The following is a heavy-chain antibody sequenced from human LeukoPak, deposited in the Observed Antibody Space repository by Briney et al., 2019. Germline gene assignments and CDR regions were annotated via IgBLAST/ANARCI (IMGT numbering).Heavy chain of an antibody. CDR2: ISWNSGSI. V-gene: IGHV3-9*01. J-gene: IGHJ4*02. D-gene: IGHD3-22*01. CDR1: GFSFDDYA. CDR3: AKDGDSSGFLYYFAY. Sequence: GRSLRLSCAASGFSFDDYAMHWVRQAPGKGPEWVSGISWNSGSIGYADSVKGRFTISRDNAKNSLYLQMNSLRAEDTALYYCAKDGDSSGFLYYFAYWGQGTLVTVSS.